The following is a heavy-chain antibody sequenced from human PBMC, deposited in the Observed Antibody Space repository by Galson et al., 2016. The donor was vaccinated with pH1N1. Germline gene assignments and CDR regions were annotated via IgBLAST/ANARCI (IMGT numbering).Heavy chain of an antibody. CDR3: ARSIGNIGAH. CDR2: ISWNSGTV. J-gene: IGHJ4*02. Sequence: SLRLSCAASGFTFHDYGMHWVRQASGKGLEWVSGISWNSGTVDYAESVKGRFTISRDNGKNSLYLQMNSLRAENTAVYYCARSIGNIGAHWGQGTLVTVSS. D-gene: IGHD5-12*01. CDR1: GFTFHDYG. V-gene: IGHV3-9*01.